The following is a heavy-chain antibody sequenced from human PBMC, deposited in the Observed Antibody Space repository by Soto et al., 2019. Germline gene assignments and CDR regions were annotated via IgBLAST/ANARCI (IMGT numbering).Heavy chain of an antibody. CDR1: GGTFSSYA. D-gene: IGHD1-26*01. J-gene: IGHJ6*02. V-gene: IGHV1-69*13. CDR3: ASTSIVGATIDYYYGMDV. Sequence: SVKVSCKASGGTFSSYAISWVRQAPGQGLEWMGGIIPIFGTANYAQKFQGRVTITADESTSTAYMELSSLRSEDTAVYYCASTSIVGATIDYYYGMDVWGQGTTVTVSS. CDR2: IIPIFGTA.